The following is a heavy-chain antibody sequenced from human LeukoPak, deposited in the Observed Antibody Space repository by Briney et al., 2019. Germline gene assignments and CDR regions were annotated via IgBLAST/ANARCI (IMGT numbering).Heavy chain of an antibody. J-gene: IGHJ4*02. CDR2: IKQDRSEK. D-gene: IGHD1-7*01. CDR1: GFTFSSYS. CDR3: ARKITGNYYNDY. Sequence: GGSLRLSCAASGFTFSSYSMNWVRQAPGKGLEWVANIKQDRSEKYYVDSVKGRFTISRDNAKNSLYLQMNSLRAEDTAVYYCARKITGNYYNDYWGQGTLVTVSS. V-gene: IGHV3-7*01.